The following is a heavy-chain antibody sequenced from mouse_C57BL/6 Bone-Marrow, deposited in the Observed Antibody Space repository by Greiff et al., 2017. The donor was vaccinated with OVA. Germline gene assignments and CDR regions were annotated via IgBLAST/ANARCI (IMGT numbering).Heavy chain of an antibody. D-gene: IGHD1-1*01. Sequence: EVMLVESGGGLVKPGGSLKLSCAASGFTFSSYAMSWVRQTPEKRLEWVATISDGGSYTYYPDNVKGRFTISRDNAKNNLYLQMSHLKSEDTAMYFCASYYYGSSGAYWGQGTLGTVSA. V-gene: IGHV5-4*03. CDR3: ASYYYGSSGAY. CDR1: GFTFSSYA. CDR2: ISDGGSYT. J-gene: IGHJ3*01.